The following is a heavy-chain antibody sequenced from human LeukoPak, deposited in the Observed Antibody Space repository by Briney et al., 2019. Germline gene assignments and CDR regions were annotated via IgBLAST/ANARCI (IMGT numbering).Heavy chain of an antibody. CDR3: ARDHAPEWFGESRRAFDI. CDR1: GYTFTSYG. CDR2: ISAYNGNT. J-gene: IGHJ3*02. D-gene: IGHD3-10*01. V-gene: IGHV1-18*01. Sequence: GASVKVSCKASGYTFTSYGISWVRQAPGQGLEWMGWISAYNGNTNYAQKFQGRVTITADESTSTAYMELSSLRSEDTAVYYCARDHAPEWFGESRRAFDIWGQGTMVTVSS.